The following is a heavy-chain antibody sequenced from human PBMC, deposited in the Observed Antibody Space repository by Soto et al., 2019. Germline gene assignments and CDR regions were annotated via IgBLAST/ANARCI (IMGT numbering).Heavy chain of an antibody. Sequence: QVQLQQWGAGLLKPSETLSLTCAVYGGSFSGYYWSWIRQPPGKGLEWIGEINHSGSTNYNPSLKSRVTISVETSKNQFSLKLSSVTAADTAVYYCARGRYSSSSFDYWGQGTLVTVSS. CDR3: ARGRYSSSSFDY. V-gene: IGHV4-34*01. CDR1: GGSFSGYY. J-gene: IGHJ4*02. CDR2: INHSGST. D-gene: IGHD6-6*01.